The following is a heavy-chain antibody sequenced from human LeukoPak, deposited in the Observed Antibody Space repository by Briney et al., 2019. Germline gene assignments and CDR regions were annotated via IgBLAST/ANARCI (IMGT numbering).Heavy chain of an antibody. J-gene: IGHJ4*02. CDR2: INFSGST. Sequence: PSETLSLTCTISSGSIGSFYWSWIRQPPGKGLEWIGYINFSGSTKSNSALESRVTISMDTSKNQFSLKLNSVTAADTAVYYCARNLEYCGGDCYSKEFDYWGQGTLVTVSS. CDR1: SGSIGSFY. D-gene: IGHD2-21*02. V-gene: IGHV4-59*08. CDR3: ARNLEYCGGDCYSKEFDY.